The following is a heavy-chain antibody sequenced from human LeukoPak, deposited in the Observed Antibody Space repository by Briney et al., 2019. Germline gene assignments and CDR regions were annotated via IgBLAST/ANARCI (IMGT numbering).Heavy chain of an antibody. D-gene: IGHD1-26*01. CDR2: INPSGGST. J-gene: IGHJ4*02. V-gene: IGHV1-46*01. Sequence: ASVKVSCKASGYTFTSYYMHWVRQAPGQGLEWMGIINPSGGSTSYAQKFQGRVTITADKSTSTAYMELSSLRSEDTAVYYCARGAVGYYFDYWGQGTLVTVSS. CDR1: GYTFTSYY. CDR3: ARGAVGYYFDY.